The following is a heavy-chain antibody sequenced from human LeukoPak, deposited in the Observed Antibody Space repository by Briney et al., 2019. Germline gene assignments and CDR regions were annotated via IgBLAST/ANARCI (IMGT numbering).Heavy chain of an antibody. Sequence: GGSLRLSCAASGFTFSSYAMSWVRQAPGKGLEWISAISGSGGSTYYADSVKVRFTISRDNSKNTLYLQTNSLRAEDTGVYYCAIIAMLFDYWGQGTLVTVSS. V-gene: IGHV3-23*01. D-gene: IGHD3-10*02. CDR1: GFTFSSYA. J-gene: IGHJ4*02. CDR2: ISGSGGST. CDR3: AIIAMLFDY.